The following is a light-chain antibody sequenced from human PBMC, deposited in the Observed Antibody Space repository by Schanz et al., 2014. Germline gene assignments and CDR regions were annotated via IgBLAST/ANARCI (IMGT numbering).Light chain of an antibody. CDR1: QSINSW. Sequence: DIQMTQSPSTLSASVGDRVTITCRASQSINSWLAWYQQKPGKAPKVLIYDASSLESGVPSRFSGSGSGTEFTLTISRLQPDDFATYYCQQYNSYSRTFGQGTKVEIK. J-gene: IGKJ1*01. V-gene: IGKV1-5*01. CDR3: QQYNSYSRT. CDR2: DAS.